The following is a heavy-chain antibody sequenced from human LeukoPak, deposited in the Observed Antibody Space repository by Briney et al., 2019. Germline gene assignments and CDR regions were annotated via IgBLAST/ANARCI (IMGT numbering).Heavy chain of an antibody. Sequence: PGGSLRLSCAASGFTFSSYWMHWVRQAPGKGLVWVSRLNSDGSSTSYADSVRGRFTISGDNAKNTLYLQMNSLRAEDTAVYYCTRDQGGWGYSYGSDFWGQGTLVTVSS. V-gene: IGHV3-74*01. CDR1: GFTFSSYW. D-gene: IGHD5-18*01. CDR2: LNSDGSST. J-gene: IGHJ4*02. CDR3: TRDQGGWGYSYGSDF.